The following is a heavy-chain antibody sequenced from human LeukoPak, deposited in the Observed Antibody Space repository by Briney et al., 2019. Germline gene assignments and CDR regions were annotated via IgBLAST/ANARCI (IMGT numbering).Heavy chain of an antibody. CDR3: ARVGTAMVRSYFDY. V-gene: IGHV4-34*01. Sequence: SETLSLTCAVYGGSFSGYYWSWIRQPPGKGLEWIGEINHSGSTNYNPSLKSRVTISVDTSKNQFPLKLSSVTAADTAVYYCARVGTAMVRSYFDYWGQGTLVTVSS. J-gene: IGHJ4*02. D-gene: IGHD5-18*01. CDR1: GGSFSGYY. CDR2: INHSGST.